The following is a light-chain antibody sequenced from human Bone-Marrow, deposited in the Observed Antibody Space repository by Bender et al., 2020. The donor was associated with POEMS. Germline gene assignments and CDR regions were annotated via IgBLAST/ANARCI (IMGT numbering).Light chain of an antibody. V-gene: IGLV1-44*01. J-gene: IGLJ3*02. CDR2: SSH. CDR3: AVWDDSLNGWV. CDR1: SSNIGAHA. Sequence: QSVLTQPPSASGTPGQRVTISCSGGSSNIGAHAVNWYQHLPGAAPTLLIYSSHRRPSEVPDRFSGSRSGTSASLAISGLQSEEEADYYCAVWDDSLNGWVFGGGTKLTVL.